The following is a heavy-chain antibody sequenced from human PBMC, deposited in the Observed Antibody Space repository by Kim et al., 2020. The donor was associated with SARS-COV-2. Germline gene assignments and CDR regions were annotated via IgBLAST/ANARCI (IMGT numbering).Heavy chain of an antibody. CDR1: GGSISSYY. V-gene: IGHV4-59*08. CDR2: IYYSGST. J-gene: IGHJ4*02. CDR3: ASSSRSEWLVQRPYFDY. D-gene: IGHD6-19*01. Sequence: SETLSLTCTVSGGSISSYYWSWIRQPPGKGLEWIGYIYYSGSTNYNPSLKSRVTISVDTSKNQFSLKLSSVTAADTAVYYCASSSRSEWLVQRPYFDYWGQGTLVTVSS.